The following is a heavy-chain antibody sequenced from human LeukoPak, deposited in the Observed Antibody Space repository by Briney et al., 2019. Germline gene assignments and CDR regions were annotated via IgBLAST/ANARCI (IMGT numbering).Heavy chain of an antibody. CDR1: GFTFSSYA. D-gene: IGHD2-8*01. CDR2: ISYDGSNK. Sequence: GRSLRLSCAASGFTFSSYAMHWVRQAPGKGLEWVAVISYDGSNKYYADSVKGRFTISRDNSKNTLYLQMNSLRAEDTAVYYCARMEVRGMLPIYHYYYGMDVWGQGTTVTVSS. V-gene: IGHV3-30*04. CDR3: ARMEVRGMLPIYHYYYGMDV. J-gene: IGHJ6*02.